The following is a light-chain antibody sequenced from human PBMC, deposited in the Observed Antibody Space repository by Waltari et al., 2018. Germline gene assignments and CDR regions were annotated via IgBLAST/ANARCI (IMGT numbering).Light chain of an antibody. CDR1: SSNIGAGYD. CDR2: DNC. CDR3: QSYDSSLSGPVV. V-gene: IGLV1-40*01. Sequence: QSVLTQPPSVSGAPGQRVTISCTGSSSNIGAGYDVHWYQQLPGTAPKLRTYDNCIRPSGLPARCSGSKSCTSASLAITGLQAEDESDYYCQSYDSSLSGPVVFGGGTKLTVL. J-gene: IGLJ2*01.